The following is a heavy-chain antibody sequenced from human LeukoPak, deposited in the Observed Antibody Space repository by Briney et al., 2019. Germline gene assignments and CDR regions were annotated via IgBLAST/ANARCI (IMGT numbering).Heavy chain of an antibody. Sequence: ASVKVSCKASGYTFTSYYMHWVRQAPGQGLEWMGIINPSGGSTSYAQKFQGRVTMTRDTSTSTVYMELSNLRSEDTAVYYCARDKVQTYYYDSSGYYYTLLAFDYWGQGTLVTVSS. V-gene: IGHV1-46*03. CDR1: GYTFTSYY. CDR3: ARDKVQTYYYDSSGYYYTLLAFDY. J-gene: IGHJ4*02. D-gene: IGHD3-22*01. CDR2: INPSGGST.